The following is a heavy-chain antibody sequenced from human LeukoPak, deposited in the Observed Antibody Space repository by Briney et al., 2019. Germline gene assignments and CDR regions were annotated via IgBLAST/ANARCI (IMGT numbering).Heavy chain of an antibody. Sequence: SETLSLTCTYSGGSISSSSYHWGWIRQSPGKGLEWVASVFFNGDTYYNPSLKSRVTISVDTSKNQFSLKLSSVTAADTAVYYCARERGRSYGSVPYYYYMDVWGKGTTVTVSS. CDR3: ARERGRSYGSVPYYYYMDV. CDR1: GGSISSSSYH. D-gene: IGHD5-18*01. J-gene: IGHJ6*03. CDR2: VFFNGDT. V-gene: IGHV4-39*07.